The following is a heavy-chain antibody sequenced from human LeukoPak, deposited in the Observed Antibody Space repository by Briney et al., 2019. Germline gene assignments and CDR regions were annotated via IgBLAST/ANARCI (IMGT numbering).Heavy chain of an antibody. V-gene: IGHV1-18*01. CDR1: GYTFPSYG. CDR3: ARDRVLITPLNWFDP. CDR2: ISAYNGNT. D-gene: IGHD2-15*01. J-gene: IGHJ5*02. Sequence: ASVKVSCKASGYTFPSYGISWVRQAPGQGLEWMGWISAYNGNTNYAQKLQGRVTMTTDTSTSTAYMELRSLRSDDTAVYYCARDRVLITPLNWFDPWGQGTLVTVSS.